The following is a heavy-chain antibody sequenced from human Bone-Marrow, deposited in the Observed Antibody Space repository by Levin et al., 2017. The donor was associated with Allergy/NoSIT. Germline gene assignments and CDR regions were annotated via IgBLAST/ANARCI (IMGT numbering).Heavy chain of an antibody. V-gene: IGHV3-21*01. CDR2: ISTRSDYI. CDR1: DFHFSSYG. J-gene: IGHJ6*02. D-gene: IGHD2-15*01. Sequence: GGSLRLSCAASDFHFSSYGMTWVRQAPGKGLEWVASISTRSDYIHYAESLKGRFTISRDNANNSLYLQMNRLRAEDTAVYYCARAAGGGGQGGMDVWGQGTTVTVSS. CDR3: ARAAGGGGQGGMDV.